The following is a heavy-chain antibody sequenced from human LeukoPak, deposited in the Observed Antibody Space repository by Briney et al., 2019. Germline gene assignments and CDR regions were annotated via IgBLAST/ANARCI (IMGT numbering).Heavy chain of an antibody. CDR2: ISGNGGST. J-gene: IGHJ4*02. V-gene: IGHV3-23*01. CDR1: GFTFSTYA. D-gene: IGHD3-10*01. CDR3: AKGSYFGSGRYYIDY. Sequence: GGSLRLSCAASGFTFSTYAMSWVRQALGKGLEWVSAISGNGGSTYYADSVKGRFTISRDNYKNTLYLQMNSLRAEDTAVYYCAKGSYFGSGRYYIDYWGQGTLVTVSS.